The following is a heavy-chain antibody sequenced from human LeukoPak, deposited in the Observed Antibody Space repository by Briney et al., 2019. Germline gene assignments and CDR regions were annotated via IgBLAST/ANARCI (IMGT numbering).Heavy chain of an antibody. CDR2: ISGSGGST. V-gene: IGHV3-23*01. CDR1: GFTFSSYA. D-gene: IGHD2-15*01. CDR3: AKDPGYCSGGSCYPIAGYFDY. J-gene: IGHJ4*02. Sequence: GGSLRLSCAASGFTFSSYAMSWVRQAPGKGLEWVSAISGSGGSTYYADSVKGRFTFSRDNSKNTLYLQMNSLRAEDTAVYYCAKDPGYCSGGSCYPIAGYFDYWGQGTLGTVSS.